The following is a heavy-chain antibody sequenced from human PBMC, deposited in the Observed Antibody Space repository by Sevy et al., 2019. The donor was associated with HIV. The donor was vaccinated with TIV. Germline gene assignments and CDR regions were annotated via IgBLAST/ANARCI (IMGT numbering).Heavy chain of an antibody. V-gene: IGHV3-30*04. CDR2: ISYDGSNK. CDR1: GFTFINHA. D-gene: IGHD5-12*01. Sequence: GGSLRLSCAASGFTFINHAMHWVRQAPGKGLEWVTVISYDGSNKYYADSVKGRFTISRDTSKSTVYLQMDRLRAEETAGYYCARDLNSGYANYYYYGMDVWGQGTTVTVSS. CDR3: ARDLNSGYANYYYYGMDV. J-gene: IGHJ6*02.